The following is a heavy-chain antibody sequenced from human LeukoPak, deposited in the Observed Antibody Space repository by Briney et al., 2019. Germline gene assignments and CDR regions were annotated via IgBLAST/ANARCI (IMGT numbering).Heavy chain of an antibody. CDR1: GDSISNYY. CDR3: ARGVHSFLMDV. CDR2: IYYSGST. Sequence: SETLSLTCTVSGDSISNYYWSWIRQPPGKGLEWIGYIYYSGSTNYNPSLKSRVTISVDTSKNQFSLNLSSVTAADTAVYYCARGVHSFLMDVWGKGTTVTISS. J-gene: IGHJ6*03. D-gene: IGHD5-18*01. V-gene: IGHV4-59*01.